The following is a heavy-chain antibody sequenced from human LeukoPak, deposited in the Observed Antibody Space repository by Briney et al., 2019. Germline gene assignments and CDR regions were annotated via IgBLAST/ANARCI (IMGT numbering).Heavy chain of an antibody. Sequence: GGSLRLSCAASGFTFSSYWMSWVRQAPGKGLEWVSTISGSGGSTYYADSVKGRFTISRDNSKNTLYLQMNSLRAEDTAVYYCAKSDSSGYYYSTLGDYWGQGTLVTVSS. D-gene: IGHD3-22*01. CDR2: ISGSGGST. CDR1: GFTFSSYW. V-gene: IGHV3-23*01. J-gene: IGHJ4*02. CDR3: AKSDSSGYYYSTLGDY.